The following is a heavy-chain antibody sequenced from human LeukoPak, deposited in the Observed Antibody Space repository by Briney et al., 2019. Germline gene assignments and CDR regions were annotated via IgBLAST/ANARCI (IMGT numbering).Heavy chain of an antibody. CDR1: GFTVSSNY. V-gene: IGHV3-53*01. CDR3: ARGLGYCSGGSCYGGPYYFDY. D-gene: IGHD2-15*01. Sequence: GGSLRPSCAASGFTVSSNYMSWVRQAPGKGLEWVSVIYSGGSTYYADSVKGRFTISRDNSKNTLYLQMNSLRAEDTAVYYCARGLGYCSGGSCYGGPYYFDYWGQGTLVTVSS. CDR2: IYSGGST. J-gene: IGHJ4*02.